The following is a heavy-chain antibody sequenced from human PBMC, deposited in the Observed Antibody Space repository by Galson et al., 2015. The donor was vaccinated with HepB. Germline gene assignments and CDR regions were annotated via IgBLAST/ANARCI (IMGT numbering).Heavy chain of an antibody. D-gene: IGHD5-12*01. CDR3: ARHPGRGSVGYAFDL. J-gene: IGHJ4*02. Sequence: SETLSLTCSVSHGSINNYYWSWIRQSPGNRPEWIGYIRYTGDTTYNPSLGYRVGMSVDTSINQVSLWLTSVSDADTAIYYCARHPGRGSVGYAFDLWGQGTLVTVSA. V-gene: IGHV4-59*08. CDR2: IRYTGDT. CDR1: HGSINNYY.